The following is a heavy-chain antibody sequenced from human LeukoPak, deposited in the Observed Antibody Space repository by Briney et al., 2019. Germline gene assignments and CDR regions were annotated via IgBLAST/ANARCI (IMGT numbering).Heavy chain of an antibody. J-gene: IGHJ4*02. D-gene: IGHD2-21*02. CDR2: INHSGST. CDR1: GGSFSGYY. Sequence: SETLSLTCAVYGGSFSGYYWSWIRQPPGKGLEWIGEINHSGSTNYNPSLKSRVTISVDTSKSQFSLKLSSVTAADTAVYYCARNAYCGGDCFTPPHYWGQGTLVTVSS. CDR3: ARNAYCGGDCFTPPHY. V-gene: IGHV4-34*01.